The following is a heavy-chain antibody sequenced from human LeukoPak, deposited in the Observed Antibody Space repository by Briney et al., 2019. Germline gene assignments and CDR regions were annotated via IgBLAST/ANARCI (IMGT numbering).Heavy chain of an antibody. CDR2: ISASGGST. V-gene: IGHV3-23*01. J-gene: IGHJ6*03. Sequence: GGSLRLSCAASGFTLSSYAMSWVRQAPGTGLEWVSSISASGGSTNYADSVKGRFTIPRDNSKNTVYLQMNSLRAEDTAVYSCAKVMEGSESLTMVRGVIIKTAGLYYMDVWGKGTTVTVSS. D-gene: IGHD3-10*01. CDR3: AKVMEGSESLTMVRGVIIKTAGLYYMDV. CDR1: GFTLSSYA.